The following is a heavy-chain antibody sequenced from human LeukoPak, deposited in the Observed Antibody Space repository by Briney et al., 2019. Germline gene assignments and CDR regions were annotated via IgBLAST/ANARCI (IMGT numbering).Heavy chain of an antibody. CDR3: AKDPRRITMVRGVYYFDY. CDR2: ISWNSGSI. J-gene: IGHJ4*02. V-gene: IGHV3-9*01. Sequence: PGGSLRLSCAASGFTFSSYAMSWVRQAPGKGLDWVSGISWNSGSIGYADSVKGRFTISRDNAKNSLYLQMNSLRAEDTALYYCAKDPRRITMVRGVYYFDYWGQGTLVTVSS. D-gene: IGHD3-10*01. CDR1: GFTFSSYA.